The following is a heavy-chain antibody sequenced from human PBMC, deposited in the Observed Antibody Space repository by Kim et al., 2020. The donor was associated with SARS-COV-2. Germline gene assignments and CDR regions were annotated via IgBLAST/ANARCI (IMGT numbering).Heavy chain of an antibody. J-gene: IGHJ6*02. Sequence: SETLSLTCTVSGGSISSSSYYWGWIRQPPGKGLEWIGSIYYSGSTYYNPSLKSRITISVDTSKNQFSLKLSSVTAADTAVYYCARHWGGYGMDVWGQGTTVTVSS. CDR3: ARHWGGYGMDV. D-gene: IGHD3-16*01. CDR1: GGSISSSSYY. CDR2: IYYSGST. V-gene: IGHV4-39*01.